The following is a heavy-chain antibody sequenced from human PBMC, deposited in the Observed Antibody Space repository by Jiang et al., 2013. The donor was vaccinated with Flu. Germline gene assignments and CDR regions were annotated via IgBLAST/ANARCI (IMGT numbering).Heavy chain of an antibody. D-gene: IGHD3-22*01. V-gene: IGHV4-30-2*01. CDR2: IYHSGST. J-gene: IGHJ3*01. Sequence: PPGKGLEWIGYIYHSGSTYYNPSLKSRVTISVDRSKNQFSLKLSSVTAADTAVYYCASFDYYDSSGPSWGQGTMVTVSS. CDR3: ASFDYYDSSGPS.